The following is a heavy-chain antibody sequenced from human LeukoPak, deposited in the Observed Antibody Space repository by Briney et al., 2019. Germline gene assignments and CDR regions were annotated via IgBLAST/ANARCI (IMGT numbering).Heavy chain of an antibody. J-gene: IGHJ4*02. CDR3: SRENGAFSPFGY. Sequence: PSGTLSLTCGVSGGSITSTNWWSWVRQPPGQGLEWIGEVSLSGLTNYNPSLSSRIIMALDTSKNHLSLHLTSVTAADTAVYYCSRENGAFSPFGYWGQGYLVTVLS. CDR2: VSLSGLT. CDR1: GGSITSTNW. D-gene: IGHD2-8*01. V-gene: IGHV4-4*02.